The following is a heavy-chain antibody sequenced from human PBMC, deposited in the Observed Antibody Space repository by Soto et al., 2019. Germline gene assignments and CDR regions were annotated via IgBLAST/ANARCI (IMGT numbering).Heavy chain of an antibody. CDR3: ANCGNSSCWYSYYHYLMEL. V-gene: IGHV1-2*04. CDR2: INPNSGGT. Sequence: ASVMASCEDSGYTFTGYYMHCVLQAPGQRLEWMGWINPNSGGTNYAQKFQCWVTMTRDTSISTAYMELSRLKSDDTAVYYCANCGNSSCWYSYYHYLMELCTQETTVTV. J-gene: IGHJ6*02. CDR1: GYTFTGYY. D-gene: IGHD6-19*01.